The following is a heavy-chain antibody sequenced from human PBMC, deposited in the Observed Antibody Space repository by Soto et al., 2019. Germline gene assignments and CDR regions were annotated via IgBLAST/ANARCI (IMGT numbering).Heavy chain of an antibody. CDR1: GFTFNNAR. Sequence: TGGSLRLSCATSGFTFNNARKNWVRQAPGKGLEWVGRIKSKTDGGTTDYAAPLKGRFTISRDDSKNTLFLHMTGLKTEDTAVYYCTTEAYCANGVCPSWGQGTLVTVSS. V-gene: IGHV3-15*07. CDR2: IKSKTDGGTT. J-gene: IGHJ5*02. D-gene: IGHD2-8*01. CDR3: TTEAYCANGVCPS.